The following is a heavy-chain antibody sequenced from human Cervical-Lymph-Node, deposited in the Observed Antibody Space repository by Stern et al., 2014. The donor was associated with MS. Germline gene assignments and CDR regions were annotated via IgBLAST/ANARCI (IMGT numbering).Heavy chain of an antibody. J-gene: IGHJ5*02. CDR3: ARAGQQLVLRWFDP. D-gene: IGHD6-13*01. CDR1: GGSISSYY. V-gene: IGHV4-59*01. CDR2: IYYSGST. Sequence: QVQLQESGPGLVKPSETLSLTCTVSGGSISSYYWSWIRQPPGTGLEWIGYIYYSGSTNYNPSLKSRVTISVDTSKNQFSLKLSSVTAADTAVYYCARAGQQLVLRWFDPWGQGTLVTVSS.